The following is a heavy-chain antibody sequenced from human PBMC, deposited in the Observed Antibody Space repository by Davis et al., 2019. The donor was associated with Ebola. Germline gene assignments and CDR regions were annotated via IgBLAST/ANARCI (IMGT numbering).Heavy chain of an antibody. CDR2: ISWNSGSI. J-gene: IGHJ4*02. CDR3: AKDRGQWLATGGFDY. CDR1: GFTFDDYA. Sequence: SLKISCAASGFTFDDYAMHWVRQAPGKGLEWVSGISWNSGSIGYADSVKGRFTISRDNAKNSLYLQMNSLRAEDMALYYCAKDRGQWLATGGFDYWGQGTLVTVSS. D-gene: IGHD6-19*01. V-gene: IGHV3-9*03.